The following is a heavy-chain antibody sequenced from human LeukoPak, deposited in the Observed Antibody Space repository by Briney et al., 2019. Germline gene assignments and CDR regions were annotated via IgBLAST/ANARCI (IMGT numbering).Heavy chain of an antibody. CDR1: GFTFSSYA. D-gene: IGHD4-11*01. CDR3: ATSTVAKYDY. V-gene: IGHV3-23*01. J-gene: IGHJ4*02. Sequence: GGSLRLSCVVSGFTFSSYAMTWVRQAPGKGLEWVSAISGSGDSTFNADSVKGRFTISRDNSKNTLYLQMNSLRAEDTALYYCATSTVAKYDYWGQGTLVAVSS. CDR2: ISGSGDST.